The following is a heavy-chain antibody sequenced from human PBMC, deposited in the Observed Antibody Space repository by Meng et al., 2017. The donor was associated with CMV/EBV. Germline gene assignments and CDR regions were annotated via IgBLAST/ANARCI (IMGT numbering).Heavy chain of an antibody. CDR3: ARELEPSYGMDV. CDR1: GFTFSSYD. V-gene: IGHV3-30*02. CDR2: LGYDGSIK. D-gene: IGHD1-1*01. Sequence: GESLKISCAASGFTFSSYDMHWVRQAPGKGLEWVAFLGYDGSIKYYAESVKGRFTISRDNSKNTLSLQMNSLRAEDTAVYYCARELEPSYGMDVWGQGTTVTVSS. J-gene: IGHJ6*02.